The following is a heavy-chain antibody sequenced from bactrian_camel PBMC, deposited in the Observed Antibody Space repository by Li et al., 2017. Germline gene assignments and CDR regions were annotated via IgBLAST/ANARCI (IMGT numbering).Heavy chain of an antibody. CDR2: MDSDGTA. Sequence: HVQLVESGGGSVQSGGSLTLSCQASGYARGSYCMSWFRQAPGKEREGVAAMDSDGTASYADSVKGRFTISRDNAKNTLYLQMNSLKPEDSARYSCAAGSVSPLFAGGSESLQSREYKYWGQGTQVTVS. CDR3: AAGSVSPLFAGGSESLQSREYKY. V-gene: IGHV3S26*01. CDR1: GYARGSYC. J-gene: IGHJ4*01.